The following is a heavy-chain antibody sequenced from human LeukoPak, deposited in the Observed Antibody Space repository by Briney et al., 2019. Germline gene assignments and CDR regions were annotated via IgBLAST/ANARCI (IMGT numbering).Heavy chain of an antibody. Sequence: PSETLSLTCTVSGYSISSGYYWGWIRQPAGKGLEWIGRIYTSGSTNYNPSLKSRVTMSVDTSKNQFSLKLSSVTAADTAVYYCARGRDSIAAAVDDAFDIWGQGTMVTVSS. V-gene: IGHV4-4*07. D-gene: IGHD6-13*01. CDR2: IYTSGST. CDR1: GYSISSGYY. CDR3: ARGRDSIAAAVDDAFDI. J-gene: IGHJ3*02.